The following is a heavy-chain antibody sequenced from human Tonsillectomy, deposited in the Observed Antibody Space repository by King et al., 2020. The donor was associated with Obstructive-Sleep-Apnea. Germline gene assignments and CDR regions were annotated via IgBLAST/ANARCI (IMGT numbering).Heavy chain of an antibody. CDR1: GYTFTGFY. D-gene: IGHD5-12*01. CDR2: INPDSGVT. Sequence: VQLVESGAEVKKPGASVKVSCKASGYTFTGFYMHWVRQAPGQGLEWMGWINPDSGVTNYAQKFQGRVTMTRDTSISAAYMELSRLRSDDTAVYYCARNSGYDYVLGDPWGQGTLVTVSA. CDR3: ARNSGYDYVLGDP. J-gene: IGHJ5*02. V-gene: IGHV1-2*02.